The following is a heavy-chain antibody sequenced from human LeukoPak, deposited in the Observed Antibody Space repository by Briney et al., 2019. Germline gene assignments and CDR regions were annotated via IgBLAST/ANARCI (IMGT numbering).Heavy chain of an antibody. CDR3: AADRYFGYYYYYMDV. Sequence: PGGSLRLSCAASGFTFSSYWMHWVRQAPGEGLVWVSRINSDGSSTSYADSVKGRFTISRDDAKKTLYLQMNSLRAEDTAVYYCAADRYFGYYYYYMDVWGKGTTVTVSS. V-gene: IGHV3-74*01. CDR2: INSDGSST. D-gene: IGHD2-21*02. J-gene: IGHJ6*03. CDR1: GFTFSSYW.